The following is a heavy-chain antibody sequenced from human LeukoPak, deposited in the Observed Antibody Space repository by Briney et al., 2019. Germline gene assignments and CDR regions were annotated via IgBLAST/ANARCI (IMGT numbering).Heavy chain of an antibody. D-gene: IGHD6-19*01. CDR1: GGSFSGYY. CDR3: ARVLAVAGSGCDY. J-gene: IGHJ4*02. V-gene: IGHV4-34*01. Sequence: PSETLSLTCAVYGGSFSGYYWSWIRQPPGKGLEWIGEINHSGSTNYNPSLKSRVTISVDTSKNQFSLKLSSVTAADTAVYYCARVLAVAGSGCDYWGQGTLVTVSS. CDR2: INHSGST.